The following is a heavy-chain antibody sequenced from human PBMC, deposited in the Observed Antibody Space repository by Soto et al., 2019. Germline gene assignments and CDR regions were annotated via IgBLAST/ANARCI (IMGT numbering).Heavy chain of an antibody. CDR1: GGTFSSYA. CDR2: IIPIFGTA. D-gene: IGHD3-22*01. J-gene: IGHJ5*02. CDR3: ARGRTYYYDSSGPNWFDP. Sequence: QVQLVQSGAEVKKPGSSVKVSCKASGGTFSSYAISWVRQAPEQGLEWMGGIIPIFGTANYAQKFQGRVTITADESTSTAYMELSSLRSEDTAVYYCARGRTYYYDSSGPNWFDPWGQGTLVTVSS. V-gene: IGHV1-69*01.